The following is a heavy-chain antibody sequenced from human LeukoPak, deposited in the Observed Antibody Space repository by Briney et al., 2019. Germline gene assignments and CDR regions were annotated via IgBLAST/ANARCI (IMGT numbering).Heavy chain of an antibody. Sequence: GGPLGLACRASGLACSYYAMSWVRQKPGKGLEWVSAISGSGGSTYYADSVKGRFTISRDNSKNTLYLQMNSLRAEDTAVYYCAKDGEYYYDSSGYYSWGQGTLSPSPQ. V-gene: IGHV3-23*01. CDR3: AKDGEYYYDSSGYYS. J-gene: IGHJ5*02. D-gene: IGHD3-22*01. CDR1: GLACSYYA. CDR2: ISGSGGST.